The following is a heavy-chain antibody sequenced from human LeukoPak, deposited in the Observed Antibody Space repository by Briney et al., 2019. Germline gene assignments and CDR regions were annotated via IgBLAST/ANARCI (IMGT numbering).Heavy chain of an antibody. D-gene: IGHD3-10*01. Sequence: SGGSLRLACAAAGFNFSSYEMNWVRQAPGKGLEWVSYISSVGTTVYYAEFVKGRFTISRDNAKNSLHLQLNSLRVEDTAVYYCARDRGFGEPDYWGQGTLVTVSS. CDR2: ISSVGTTV. V-gene: IGHV3-48*03. CDR3: ARDRGFGEPDY. CDR1: GFNFSSYE. J-gene: IGHJ4*02.